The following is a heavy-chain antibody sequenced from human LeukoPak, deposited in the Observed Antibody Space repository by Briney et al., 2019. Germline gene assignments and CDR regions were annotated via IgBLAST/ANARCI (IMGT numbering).Heavy chain of an antibody. J-gene: IGHJ4*02. Sequence: GGSLRHSXAASGFIFSNYGMHWVRQAPGKGLEWVAVIWYDGSNKYYADSVKGRFTISRDNSKNRVYLQMNSLRVEDTAVYYCAQQDGDWGQGTLVTVSS. CDR1: GFIFSNYG. CDR2: IWYDGSNK. V-gene: IGHV3-33*06. CDR3: AQQDGD.